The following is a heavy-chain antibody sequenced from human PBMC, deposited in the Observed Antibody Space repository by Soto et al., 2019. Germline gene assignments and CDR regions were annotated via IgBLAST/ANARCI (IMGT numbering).Heavy chain of an antibody. CDR3: ARRSGGRLDY. CDR1: GGSISSSGYY. Sequence: QLQLQESGPGLVKPSETQSLTCTVSGGSISSSGYYWGWIRQPPGKGLEWIGTVHYSGSTYYNPSLKRRVTISVDTSKNQFALKVSSVIVADTAVYYCARRSGGRLDYWGQGTLVTVSS. J-gene: IGHJ4*02. CDR2: VHYSGST. D-gene: IGHD3-10*01. V-gene: IGHV4-39*01.